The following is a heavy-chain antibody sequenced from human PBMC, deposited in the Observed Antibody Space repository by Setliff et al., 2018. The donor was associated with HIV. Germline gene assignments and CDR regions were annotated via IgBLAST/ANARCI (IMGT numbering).Heavy chain of an antibody. V-gene: IGHV4-4*07. D-gene: IGHD5-12*01. CDR3: VREYSGVYPDFSFYIDV. J-gene: IGHJ6*03. Sequence: SETLSLTCTVSGGSISIYYWSWIRQPAGKGLEWIGRLFSRGSTNYNPTLTSRVTMSVDMSKNQFSLKLRSVTAADMAVYYCVREYSGVYPDFSFYIDVWGKGTTVTVSS. CDR1: GGSISIYY. CDR2: LFSRGST.